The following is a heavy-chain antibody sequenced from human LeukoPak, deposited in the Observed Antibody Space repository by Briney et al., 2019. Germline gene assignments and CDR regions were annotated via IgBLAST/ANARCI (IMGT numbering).Heavy chain of an antibody. Sequence: SETLSLTCSVSGGSISSSSYYWGWIRQPPGKGLEWIGIIYYSGSTYYSPSLKSRVTISVDTSKNQFSLKLSSVTAVDTAVYYCARNSYHSGSGRPDAFDIWGQGTMVTVSS. V-gene: IGHV4-39*01. CDR3: ARNSYHSGSGRPDAFDI. CDR1: GGSISSSSYY. CDR2: IYYSGST. D-gene: IGHD3-10*01. J-gene: IGHJ3*02.